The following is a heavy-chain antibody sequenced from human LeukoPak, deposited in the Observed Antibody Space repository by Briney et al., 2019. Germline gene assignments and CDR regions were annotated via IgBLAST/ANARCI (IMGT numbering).Heavy chain of an antibody. CDR3: ARDLRTTYDY. CDR1: GGSISSGSYY. Sequence: SQTLSLTCTVSGGSISSGSYYWSWIRQPAGKGLEWIGRIYTSGSTNYNPSLKSRVAISVDTSKNQFSLKLSSVTAADTAVYYCARDLRTTYDYWGQGTLVTVSS. D-gene: IGHD4/OR15-4a*01. J-gene: IGHJ4*02. V-gene: IGHV4-61*02. CDR2: IYTSGST.